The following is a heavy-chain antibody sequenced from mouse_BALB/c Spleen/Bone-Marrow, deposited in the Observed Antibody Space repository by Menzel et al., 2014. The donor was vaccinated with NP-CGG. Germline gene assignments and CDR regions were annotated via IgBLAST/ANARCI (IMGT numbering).Heavy chain of an antibody. CDR3: ARSGKGAKDY. J-gene: IGHJ4*01. V-gene: IGHV1-80*01. D-gene: IGHD2-1*01. CDR2: IYPGDGDT. Sequence: VQLQQSGAELVRPGSSVTISCKASGYVFSTYWMNWVKQRPGQGLERIGQIYPGDGDTNYNGKFKDKVILTADKSSSTAYMQLSSLTSEDSAVYFCARSGKGAKDYWGQGTSVTVSS. CDR1: GYVFSTYW.